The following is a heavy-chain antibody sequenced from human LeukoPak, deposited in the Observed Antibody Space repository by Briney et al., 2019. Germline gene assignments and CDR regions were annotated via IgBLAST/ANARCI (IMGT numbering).Heavy chain of an antibody. CDR1: SAPVKTYY. CDR3: ARHSPFYSDSSGYRAFDI. V-gene: IGHV4-59*08. J-gene: IGHJ3*02. CDR2: IFYSGST. Sequence: SSETLSLTCTVSSAPVKTYYWSWIPQPPGKGLEWIGYIFYSGSTNYNPSLKSRVTISIDTSKNQFSLNLSSVTAADTAVYYCARHSPFYSDSSGYRAFDIWGQGTMVTVSS. D-gene: IGHD3-22*01.